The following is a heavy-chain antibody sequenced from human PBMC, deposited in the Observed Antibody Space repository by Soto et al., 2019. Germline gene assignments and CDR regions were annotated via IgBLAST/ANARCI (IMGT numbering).Heavy chain of an antibody. V-gene: IGHV4-59*01. CDR3: AKDQLYFRGVIHNWFAP. Sequence: SETLSLTCTVSGDSISSYYWSWIRQPPGKGLEWIGYIYYSGSTNYNPSLKSRVTISVDTSKNQFSLKLSSVTAADTAVYYCAKDQLYFRGVIHNWFAPGGQGTLVTV. J-gene: IGHJ5*02. CDR1: GDSISSYY. CDR2: IYYSGST. D-gene: IGHD3-10*02.